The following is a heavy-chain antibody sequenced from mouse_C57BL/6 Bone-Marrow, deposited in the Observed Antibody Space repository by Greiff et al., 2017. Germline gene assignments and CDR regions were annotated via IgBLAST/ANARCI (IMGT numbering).Heavy chain of an antibody. J-gene: IGHJ3*01. CDR2: ISNGGGST. V-gene: IGHV5-12*01. Sequence: EVQVVASGGGLVQPGGSLKLSCAASGFTFSDYYMYWVRQTPEKRLEWVAYISNGGGSTYYPDTVKGRFTISRDNAKNTLYLQMSRLKSEDTAMYYCARLIYYGNYVWCAYWGQGTLVTVSA. D-gene: IGHD2-1*01. CDR1: GFTFSDYY. CDR3: ARLIYYGNYVWCAY.